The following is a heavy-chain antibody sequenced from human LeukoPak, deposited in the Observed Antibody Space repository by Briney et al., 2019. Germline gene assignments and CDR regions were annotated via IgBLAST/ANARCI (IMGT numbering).Heavy chain of an antibody. CDR1: GFTFSSYA. D-gene: IGHD3-3*01. CDR3: AKGKRYLEWLPDS. CDR2: VSPAYGRT. J-gene: IGHJ4*02. V-gene: IGHV3-23*01. Sequence: GRSLRLSCAASGFTFSSYAMHWVRQAPGKGLTWVSLVSPAYGRTYYADSVKGRFTISRDNSNNMLSLYMSSLRADDTAVYYCAKGKRYLEWLPDSWGQGTLVTVSS.